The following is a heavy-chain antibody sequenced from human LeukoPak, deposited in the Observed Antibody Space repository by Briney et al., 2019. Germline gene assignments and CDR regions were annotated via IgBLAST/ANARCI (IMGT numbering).Heavy chain of an antibody. CDR3: ARTGEWLLFYYFDY. Sequence: ASVKVSCKSSGYTFTSYGISWVRQAPGQGLAWMGWISAYNGNTNYAQKLQGRVTMTTDTSTSTAYMELRSLRSDDTAVYYCARTGEWLLFYYFDYWGQGTLVTVSS. V-gene: IGHV1-18*01. J-gene: IGHJ4*02. CDR2: ISAYNGNT. D-gene: IGHD3-3*01. CDR1: GYTFTSYG.